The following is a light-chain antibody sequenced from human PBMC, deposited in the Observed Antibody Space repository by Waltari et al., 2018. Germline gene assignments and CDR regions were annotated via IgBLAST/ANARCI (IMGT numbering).Light chain of an antibody. Sequence: QSALTQPPSVSGTPGQTVTISCSGTRSNIGANTVTWYQQVPGTAPKLLIFSDNQRSSGIPDRFSCSKSGTSASLAISGLQSDDEADYFCATWDANVNAQVVFGGGTTVTV. CDR2: SDN. V-gene: IGLV1-44*01. CDR3: ATWDANVNAQVV. CDR1: RSNIGANT. J-gene: IGLJ2*01.